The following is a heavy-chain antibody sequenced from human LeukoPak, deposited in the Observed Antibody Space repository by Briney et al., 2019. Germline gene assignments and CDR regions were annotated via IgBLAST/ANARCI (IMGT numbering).Heavy chain of an antibody. Sequence: TSETLSLTCTVSGGSISSGGYYWSWIRQHPGKGLEWIGYIYYSGSTYYNPSLKSRVTISVDTSKNQFSLKLSSVTAADTAVYYCARHPPYYDSSGYYFDYWGQGTLVTVSS. CDR3: ARHPPYYDSSGYYFDY. J-gene: IGHJ4*02. CDR2: IYYSGST. D-gene: IGHD3-22*01. CDR1: GGSISSGGYY. V-gene: IGHV4-31*03.